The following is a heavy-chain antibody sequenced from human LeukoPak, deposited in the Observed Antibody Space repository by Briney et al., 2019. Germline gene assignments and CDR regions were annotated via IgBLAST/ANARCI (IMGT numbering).Heavy chain of an antibody. Sequence: TGGSLRLSCAASGFTFSSYAMSWVRQAPGKGLDWVSAISGSGGSTYYADSVKGRFTISRDDSKNTLYLQMNSLRAEDTAVYYCGKDVTAVVTAVDYWGQGTLVTVSS. CDR3: GKDVTAVVTAVDY. CDR1: GFTFSSYA. D-gene: IGHD5-18*01. J-gene: IGHJ4*02. V-gene: IGHV3-23*01. CDR2: ISGSGGST.